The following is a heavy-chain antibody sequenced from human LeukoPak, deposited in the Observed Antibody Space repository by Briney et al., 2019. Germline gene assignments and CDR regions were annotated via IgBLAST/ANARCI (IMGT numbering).Heavy chain of an antibody. D-gene: IGHD3-22*01. V-gene: IGHV3-30*02. Sequence: GGSLRLSCTASGFTFSSYGMHWVRQAPGKGLEWVAFIRYDGSNKYYADSVKGRFTISRDNSKNTLYLQMNSLRAEDTAVYYCAKNYYDSSGYYYYYMDVWGKGTTVTVSS. CDR3: AKNYYDSSGYYYYYMDV. J-gene: IGHJ6*03. CDR1: GFTFSSYG. CDR2: IRYDGSNK.